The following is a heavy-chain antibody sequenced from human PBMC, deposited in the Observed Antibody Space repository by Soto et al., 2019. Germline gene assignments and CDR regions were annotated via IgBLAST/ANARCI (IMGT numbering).Heavy chain of an antibody. CDR1: GGSVISNSSY. J-gene: IGHJ4*02. Sequence: QVQLQESGPGLVKPSETLSLTCSVSGGSVISNSSYWSWIRQPPGKGLEWIGYVFYGGSTNNNPSLKRRVTISVDTSKNQFSLKLSSVTAADTAMYYCARDRFRPYGSEPIDYWGQGTLVTVSS. D-gene: IGHD3-10*01. V-gene: IGHV4-61*01. CDR3: ARDRFRPYGSEPIDY. CDR2: VFYGGST.